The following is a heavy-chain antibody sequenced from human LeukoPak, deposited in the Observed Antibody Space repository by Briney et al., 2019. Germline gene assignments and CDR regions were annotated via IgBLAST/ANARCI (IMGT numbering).Heavy chain of an antibody. Sequence: PRASVKVSCKASGYTFTSYGISWVRQAPGQGLEWMGWISTYNGNTKYAQKFQVRLTMTTDTSTTTAYMELRSLRSDDTAVYYCARGPKLEWLRFFRSNINYFDYWGQGTLVTVSS. CDR2: ISTYNGNT. V-gene: IGHV1-18*01. CDR3: ARGPKLEWLRFFRSNINYFDY. J-gene: IGHJ4*02. CDR1: GYTFTSYG. D-gene: IGHD5-12*01.